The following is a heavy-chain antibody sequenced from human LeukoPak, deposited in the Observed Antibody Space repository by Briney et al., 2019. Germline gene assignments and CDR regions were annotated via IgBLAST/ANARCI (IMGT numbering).Heavy chain of an antibody. CDR3: SNYGSGSYSAY. Sequence: PGRSLRLSCAASGFTFSNYGMHWVRQAPGKGLEWVAVISYDGSNKYYADSVKGRFTISRDNSKNTLYLQMNSLRAEDTAVYYCSNYGSGSYSAYWGQGALVRVSS. V-gene: IGHV3-30*18. CDR1: GFTFSNYG. J-gene: IGHJ4*02. CDR2: ISYDGSNK. D-gene: IGHD3-10*01.